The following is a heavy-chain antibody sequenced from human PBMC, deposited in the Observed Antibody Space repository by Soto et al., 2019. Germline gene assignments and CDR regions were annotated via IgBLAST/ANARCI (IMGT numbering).Heavy chain of an antibody. CDR2: IKSKTDGGTT. CDR3: TTDRPDTPMVFDY. CDR1: GFTFSSYE. V-gene: IGHV3-15*01. J-gene: IGHJ4*02. Sequence: EVQLVESGGGLVQPGGSLRLSCAVSGFTFSSYEMNWVRQAPGKGLEWVGRIKSKTDGGTTDYAAPVKGRFTISRDDSKNTLYLQMNNLKTEGTVIYYCTTDRPDTPMVFDYWGQGTLVTVSS. D-gene: IGHD5-18*01.